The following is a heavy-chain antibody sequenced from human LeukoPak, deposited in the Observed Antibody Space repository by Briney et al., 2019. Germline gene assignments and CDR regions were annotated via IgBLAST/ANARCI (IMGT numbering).Heavy chain of an antibody. D-gene: IGHD1-1*01. Sequence: ASVKVSCKASGYTFTSYYMHWVRQAPGQGLEWMGIINPSGGSTGYAQKFQGRVTMTRDTSTSTVYMELSSLRSEDTAVYYCARETRTTGTTDYWGQGTLVTVSS. CDR2: INPSGGST. CDR1: GYTFTSYY. J-gene: IGHJ4*02. V-gene: IGHV1-46*01. CDR3: ARETRTTGTTDY.